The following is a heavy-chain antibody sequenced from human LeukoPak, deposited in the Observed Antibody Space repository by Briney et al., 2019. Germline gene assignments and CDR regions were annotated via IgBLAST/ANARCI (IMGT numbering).Heavy chain of an antibody. V-gene: IGHV3-30*02. CDR2: IWYDGSNK. CDR1: GFTFSSYG. D-gene: IGHD6-13*01. J-gene: IGHJ4*02. CDR3: AKSISGSWTAYFDY. Sequence: GGSLRFSCAASGFTFSSYGMHWVRQAPGKGLEWVAVIWYDGSNKYYADSVKGRFTISRDNSKNTLYLQMNSLRAEDTAVYYCAKSISGSWTAYFDYWGQGTLVTVFS.